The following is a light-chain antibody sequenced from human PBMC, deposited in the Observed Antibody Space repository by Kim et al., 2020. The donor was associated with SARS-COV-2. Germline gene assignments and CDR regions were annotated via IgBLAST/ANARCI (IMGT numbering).Light chain of an antibody. Sequence: SSELTQDPVVSVALGQTVRITCQGDSLRSYYATWYQQKPRQAPVLVIYGRNNRPSGIPDRFSGSASGKTASLTISGTQAEDEADFYCQSRDSGGRVMFGGGTQLTVL. CDR3: QSRDSGGRVM. V-gene: IGLV3-19*01. CDR1: SLRSYY. J-gene: IGLJ3*02. CDR2: GRN.